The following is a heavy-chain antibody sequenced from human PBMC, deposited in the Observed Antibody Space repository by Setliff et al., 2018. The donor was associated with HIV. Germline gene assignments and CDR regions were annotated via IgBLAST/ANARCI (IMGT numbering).Heavy chain of an antibody. CDR1: GDTFTSYY. CDR2: ISPSGAST. D-gene: IGHD3-3*01. Sequence: ASVKVSCKASGDTFTSYYMHWVRRAPGQGLEWMGMISPSGASTKYAQRLQGRVTLTRDTSSSTVYVELSSLRSDDTAVYYCARNIDMHYDFWSAYDYWGQGALVTVSS. J-gene: IGHJ4*02. CDR3: ARNIDMHYDFWSAYDY. V-gene: IGHV1-46*01.